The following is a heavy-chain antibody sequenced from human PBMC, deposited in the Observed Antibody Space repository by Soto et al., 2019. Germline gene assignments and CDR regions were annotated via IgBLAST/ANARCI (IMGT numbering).Heavy chain of an antibody. V-gene: IGHV1-69*13. CDR3: ARSIVVVTALDY. J-gene: IGHJ4*02. Sequence: SVKVSCKASGGTFSSYAISWVRQAPGQGLEWMGGIIPIFGTANYAQKFQGRVTITADESTSTAYTELSSLRSEDTAVYYCARSIVVVTALDYWGQGTLVTVSS. D-gene: IGHD2-21*02. CDR2: IIPIFGTA. CDR1: GGTFSSYA.